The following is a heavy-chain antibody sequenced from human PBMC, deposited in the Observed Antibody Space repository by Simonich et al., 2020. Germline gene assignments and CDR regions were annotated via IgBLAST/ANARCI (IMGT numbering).Heavy chain of an antibody. V-gene: IGHV4-39*01. D-gene: IGHD6-13*01. CDR2: IYYSGAT. CDR3: ARHAGFAFDI. J-gene: IGHJ3*02. Sequence: QLQLQESGPGLVKPSETLSLTCTVSGGSIRSISYYWGWIRQPPGKGLEWIGRIYYSGATYYTPSLKSRVTISVDTSKNQFSLKLSSVTAADTAVYYCARHAGFAFDIWGQGTMVTVSS. CDR1: GGSIRSISYY.